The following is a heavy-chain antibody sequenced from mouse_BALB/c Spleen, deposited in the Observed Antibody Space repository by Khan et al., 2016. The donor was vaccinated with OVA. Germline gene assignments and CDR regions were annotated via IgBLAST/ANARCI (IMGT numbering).Heavy chain of an antibody. CDR3: TRGGVDGSSFAY. CDR2: IYPSDSYT. V-gene: IGHV1-69*02. D-gene: IGHD2-3*01. J-gene: IGHJ3*01. Sequence: QVQLKQSGIELVRPGASVKLSCKASGYTFTSYWINWVKQRPGLGLEWIGNIYPSDSYTNYNQKFKDKATLTVDKSSSTAYMQLSSPTSEDSAVYYCTRGGVDGSSFAYWGQGTLVTVSA. CDR1: GYTFTSYW.